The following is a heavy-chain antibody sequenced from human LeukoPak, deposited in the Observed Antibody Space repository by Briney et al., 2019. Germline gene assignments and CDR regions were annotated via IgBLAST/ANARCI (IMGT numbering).Heavy chain of an antibody. D-gene: IGHD1-14*01. CDR3: ARGFPEGPFDY. CDR1: GFTFGTYT. CDR2: ISSSSSYI. Sequence: PGGSLRLSCAAFGFTFGTYTMNWVRQAPGKGLEWVSSISSSSSYIYYADSVKGRFTISRDNAKNSLYLQMNSLRAEDTAVYYCARGFPEGPFDYWGQGTLVTVSS. J-gene: IGHJ4*02. V-gene: IGHV3-21*01.